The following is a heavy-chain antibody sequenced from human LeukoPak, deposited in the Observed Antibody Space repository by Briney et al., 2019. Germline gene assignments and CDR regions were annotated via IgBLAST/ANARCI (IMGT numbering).Heavy chain of an antibody. CDR2: IWHDGSNK. J-gene: IGHJ4*02. Sequence: GRSLRPSCAASGFTFCSYGMHWVRQAPGKGLEWVAVIWHDGSNKYYADSGKGRFTISRDNSKNTLYLQMNSLRAEDTAVYYCAREERPVLRYFDWLLKGVFDYWGQGTLVTVSS. D-gene: IGHD3-9*01. CDR1: GFTFCSYG. CDR3: AREERPVLRYFDWLLKGVFDY. V-gene: IGHV3-33*01.